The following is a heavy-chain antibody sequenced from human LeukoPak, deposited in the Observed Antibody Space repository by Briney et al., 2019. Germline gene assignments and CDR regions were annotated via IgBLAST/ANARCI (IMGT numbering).Heavy chain of an antibody. V-gene: IGHV3-21*04. Sequence: GGSLRLSCAASGFTFSSYSMNWVRQAPGKGLEWVSSISSSSSYIYYADSVKGRFTISRDNAKNSLYLQMNSLRAEDTAVYYCARDEIAAAGTRWGQGTLVTVSS. J-gene: IGHJ4*02. CDR3: ARDEIAAAGTR. CDR1: GFTFSSYS. D-gene: IGHD6-13*01. CDR2: ISSSSSYI.